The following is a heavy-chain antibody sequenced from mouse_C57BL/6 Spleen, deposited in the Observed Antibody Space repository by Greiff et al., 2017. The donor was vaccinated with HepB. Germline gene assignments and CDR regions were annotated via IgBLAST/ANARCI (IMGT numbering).Heavy chain of an antibody. CDR2: INPGSGGT. CDR1: GYAFTNYL. CDR3: ARPYYYGSSYYAMDY. D-gene: IGHD1-1*01. J-gene: IGHJ4*01. V-gene: IGHV1-54*01. Sequence: VQLVESGAELVRPGTSVKVSCKASGYAFTNYLLEWVKQRPGQGLEWIGVINPGSGGTNYNEKFKGKATLTADKSSSTAYMQLSSLTSEDSAVYFCARPYYYGSSYYAMDYWGQGTSVTVSS.